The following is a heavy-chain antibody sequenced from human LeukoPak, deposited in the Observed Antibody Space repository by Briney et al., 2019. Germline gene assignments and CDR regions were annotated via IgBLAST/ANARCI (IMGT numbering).Heavy chain of an antibody. D-gene: IGHD3-10*01. Sequence: SETLSLTCAVYGGSFSGYYWSWIRQPPGKGLEWIGEINHSGSTNYNPSLKSLVTISVDTSKNQFSLKLSSVTAADTAVYYCARRSYYYGSGSYYKNYYYYRDVWGKGTTVTISS. CDR3: ARRSYYYGSGSYYKNYYYYRDV. J-gene: IGHJ6*03. V-gene: IGHV4-34*01. CDR1: GGSFSGYY. CDR2: INHSGST.